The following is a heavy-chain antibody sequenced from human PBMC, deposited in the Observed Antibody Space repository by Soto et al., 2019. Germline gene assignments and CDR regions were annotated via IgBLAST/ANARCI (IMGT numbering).Heavy chain of an antibody. CDR3: AREVRGDYGDFNWFDP. CDR2: ISAYNGNT. D-gene: IGHD4-17*01. V-gene: IGHV1-18*01. Sequence: QVPLVQSGAEVKKPGASVKVSCKASGYTFTSYGISWVRQAPGQGLEGMGWISAYNGNTNYAQKLQGRVTMTTDTSTSTAYMELRSLRSDDTAVYYCAREVRGDYGDFNWFDPWGQGTLVTVSS. CDR1: GYTFTSYG. J-gene: IGHJ5*02.